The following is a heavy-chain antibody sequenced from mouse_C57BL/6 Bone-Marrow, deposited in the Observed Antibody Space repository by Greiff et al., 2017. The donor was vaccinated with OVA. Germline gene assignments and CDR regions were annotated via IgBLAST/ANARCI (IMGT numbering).Heavy chain of an antibody. CDR3: TRTVVAYYYAMDY. CDR2: IDPETGGT. V-gene: IGHV1-15*01. J-gene: IGHJ4*01. CDR1: GYTFTDYE. D-gene: IGHD1-1*01. Sequence: QVQLQQSGAELVRPGASVTLSCKASGYTFTDYEMHWVKQTPVHGLAWIGAIDPETGGTAYNQKFKGKAILTADKSSSTAYMELRSLTSEDSAVYYCTRTVVAYYYAMDYWGQGTSVTVSS.